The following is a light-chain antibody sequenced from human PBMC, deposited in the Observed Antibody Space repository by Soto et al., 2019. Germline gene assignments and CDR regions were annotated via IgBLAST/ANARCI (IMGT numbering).Light chain of an antibody. V-gene: IGKV2-28*01. CDR1: QSLLHSNGYNY. CDR3: MQALQTPRFT. J-gene: IGKJ3*01. CDR2: LGS. Sequence: DIVMTQSPLSLPVTPGEPASISCRSSQSLLHSNGYNYLDWYLQKPGQSPQVLIYLGSNRASGVPDRFSGSGSGTDFTLKISRVEAGDVGVYYCMQALQTPRFTFGPGTKVDIK.